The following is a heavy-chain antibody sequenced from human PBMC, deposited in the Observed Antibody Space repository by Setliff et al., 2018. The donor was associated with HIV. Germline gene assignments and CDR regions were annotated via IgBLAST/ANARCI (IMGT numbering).Heavy chain of an antibody. CDR3: ARGTSRITIFGVDLREDRLCYFDY. V-gene: IGHV1-69*13. Sequence: SVKVSCKASGGTFSSYAISWVRQAPGQGLEWMGGIIPIFGTANYAQKFQGRVTITADESTSTAYMELSSLTSADTAVYYCARGTSRITIFGVDLREDRLCYFDYWGQGTLVTVSS. D-gene: IGHD3-3*01. CDR2: IIPIFGTA. J-gene: IGHJ4*02. CDR1: GGTFSSYA.